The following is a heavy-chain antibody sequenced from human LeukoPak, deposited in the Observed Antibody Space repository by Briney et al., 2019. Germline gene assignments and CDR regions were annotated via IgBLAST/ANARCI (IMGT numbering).Heavy chain of an antibody. V-gene: IGHV1-24*01. CDR1: GYTLTELS. Sequence: ASVKVSCKVPGYTLTELSMHWVRQAPGKGLEWMGGFDPEDGETIYAQKFQGRVTMTEDTSTDTAYMELSSLRSEDTAVYYCATGFRGLEWPTDWFDPWGQGTLVTVSS. D-gene: IGHD3-3*01. J-gene: IGHJ5*02. CDR2: FDPEDGET. CDR3: ATGFRGLEWPTDWFDP.